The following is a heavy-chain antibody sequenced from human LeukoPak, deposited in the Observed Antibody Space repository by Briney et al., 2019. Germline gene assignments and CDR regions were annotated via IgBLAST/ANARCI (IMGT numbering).Heavy chain of an antibody. D-gene: IGHD3-9*01. V-gene: IGHV1-8*01. J-gene: IGHJ4*02. CDR1: GGTLSGYA. CDR3: ARGLGDYNTDWFPVSGY. CDR2: MNPGSGDT. Sequence: ASVKVSCKASGGTLSGYAISWVRQATGQGLEWMGWMNPGSGDTAYAQKFQGRVTMTRDTSMSTAYMELNSLGSEDTAIYYCARGLGDYNTDWFPVSGYWGQGTPVTVSS.